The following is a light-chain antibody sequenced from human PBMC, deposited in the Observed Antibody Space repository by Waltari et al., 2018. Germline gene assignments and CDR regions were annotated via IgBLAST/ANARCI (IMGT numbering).Light chain of an antibody. V-gene: IGKV3-11*01. J-gene: IGKJ5*01. Sequence: DIVLTQSPATLSLSPGERATLSCRASQSVGTYLSWYQQKPGQAPRLLIYDASNRATGIPARFSGSGSGTDFTLTISSLEPEDFAVYYCQQRSNWPPITFGQGTRL. CDR2: DAS. CDR3: QQRSNWPPIT. CDR1: QSVGTY.